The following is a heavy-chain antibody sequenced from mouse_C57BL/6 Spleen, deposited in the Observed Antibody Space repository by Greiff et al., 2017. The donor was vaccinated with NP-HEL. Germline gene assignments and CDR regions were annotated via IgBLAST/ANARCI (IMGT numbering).Heavy chain of an antibody. Sequence: VQLQQSGPELVKPGASVKISCKASGYTFTDYYMNWVKQSHGKSLEWIGDINPNNGGTSYNQKFKGKATLTVDKSSSTAYMELRSLTSEDSAVYYCATYDGSLFAYWGQGTLVTVSA. CDR3: ATYDGSLFAY. CDR1: GYTFTDYY. J-gene: IGHJ3*01. V-gene: IGHV1-26*01. CDR2: INPNNGGT. D-gene: IGHD2-3*01.